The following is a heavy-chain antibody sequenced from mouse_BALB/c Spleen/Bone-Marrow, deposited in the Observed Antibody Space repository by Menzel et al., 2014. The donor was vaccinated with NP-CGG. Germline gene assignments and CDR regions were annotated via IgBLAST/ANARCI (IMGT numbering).Heavy chain of an antibody. V-gene: IGHV1S81*02. Sequence: QVQLQQSGAELVKPGASVRLSCKASGYTLTSYWIHWVKQRPGQGLERIGEINPSNGRTNYNEKFKSKATLTVDKSSSTAYMQLSSLTSEDSAVYYCARDWDEAYYFEYWGQGTTLTVSS. CDR2: INPSNGRT. CDR1: GYTLTSYW. D-gene: IGHD4-1*01. CDR3: ARDWDEAYYFEY. J-gene: IGHJ2*01.